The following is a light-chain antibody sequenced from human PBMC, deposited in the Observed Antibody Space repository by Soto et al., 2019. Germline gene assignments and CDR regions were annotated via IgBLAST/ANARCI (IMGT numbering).Light chain of an antibody. V-gene: IGLV1-40*01. CDR3: QSYDSSLSYWV. J-gene: IGLJ3*02. Sequence: QSVLTQPPSMSGAPGQRVTISCTGSSSNIGAGYDVHWYQQLPGTAPKLLVSGNTNRPSGVPDRFSGSKSGTSASLAITGLQAEDEADYYCQSYDSSLSYWVFGGGTKLTVL. CDR1: SSNIGAGYD. CDR2: GNT.